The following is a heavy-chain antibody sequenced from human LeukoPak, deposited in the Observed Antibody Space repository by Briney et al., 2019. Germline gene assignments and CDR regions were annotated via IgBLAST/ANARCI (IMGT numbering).Heavy chain of an antibody. Sequence: VQPGGSLRLSCAASGFTFSSYWMHWVRQAPGKGLVWVSRINSDGSSIDYADSVKGRFTISRDNAKNTLYLQMNSLRAEDTAVYYCERVAYGDLGCWGQGTLVTVSS. J-gene: IGHJ4*02. V-gene: IGHV3-74*01. CDR3: ERVAYGDLGC. CDR2: INSDGSSI. D-gene: IGHD4-17*01. CDR1: GFTFSSYW.